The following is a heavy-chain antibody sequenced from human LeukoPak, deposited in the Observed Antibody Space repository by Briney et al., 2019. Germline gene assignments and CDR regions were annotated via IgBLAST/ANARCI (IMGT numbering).Heavy chain of an antibody. CDR2: IYTSGST. D-gene: IGHD6-19*01. J-gene: IGHJ4*02. CDR3: ARLHRDSSGWYYFDY. CDR1: GGSISSYY. V-gene: IGHV4-4*07. Sequence: SETLSLTCTVSGGSISSYYWSWIRQPAGKGLKWIGRIYTSGSTNYNPSLKSRVTMSVDTSKNQFSLKLSSVTAADTAVYYCARLHRDSSGWYYFDYWGQGTLVTVSS.